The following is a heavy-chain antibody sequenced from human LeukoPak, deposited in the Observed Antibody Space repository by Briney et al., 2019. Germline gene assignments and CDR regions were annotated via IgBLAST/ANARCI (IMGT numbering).Heavy chain of an antibody. CDR1: GVSFSGYY. Sequence: SETLSLTCAVYGVSFSGYYWSWLRQPPGKGLEWIGEINHSGSTNYNPSLKSRVTISVDTSKNQFSLKLSSVTAADTAVYYCARQDILTGYYSNFDYWGQGTLVTVSS. CDR2: INHSGST. CDR3: ARQDILTGYYSNFDY. D-gene: IGHD3-9*01. V-gene: IGHV4-34*01. J-gene: IGHJ4*02.